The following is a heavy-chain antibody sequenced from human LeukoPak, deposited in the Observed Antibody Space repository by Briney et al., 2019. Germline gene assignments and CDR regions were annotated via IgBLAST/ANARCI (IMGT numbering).Heavy chain of an antibody. J-gene: IGHJ4*02. D-gene: IGHD4-17*01. CDR3: ARSLSGVYGDYPDY. CDR2: IYTSGST. V-gene: IGHV4-61*02. Sequence: PSETLFLTCTVSGGSISIGTYYWSWIRQPAGKGLEWIGRIYTSGSTYYNPSLKSRVTISVDTSKNQFSLKLSSVTAADTAVYYCARSLSGVYGDYPDYWGQGTLVTVSS. CDR1: GGSISIGTYY.